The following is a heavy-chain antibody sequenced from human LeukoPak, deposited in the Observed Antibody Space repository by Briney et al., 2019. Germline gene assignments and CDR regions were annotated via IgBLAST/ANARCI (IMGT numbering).Heavy chain of an antibody. CDR1: GYTFTSYG. CDR3: ARDRPLSVIAAGLYYHYGMDV. V-gene: IGHV1-18*01. CDR2: ISAYNGNT. J-gene: IGHJ6*02. Sequence: ASVTVSCKASGYTFTSYGISWVRQAPGQGLEWMGWISAYNGNTNYAQKLQGRVTMTTDTSTSTAYMELRSLRSDDTAVYYCARDRPLSVIAAGLYYHYGMDVWGQGTMVAVSS. D-gene: IGHD6-13*01.